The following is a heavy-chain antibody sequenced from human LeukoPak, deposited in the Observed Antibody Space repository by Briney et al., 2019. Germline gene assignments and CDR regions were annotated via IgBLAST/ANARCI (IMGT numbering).Heavy chain of an antibody. Sequence: PGGPLRLSCAACGFTFSSYWMLGARPAPGKALVWGSRTNSEWSSKSYADSVRGRFTISRDNAKNTLYLQMNSLRAEYTAVYYCARRITGWFDPWGQGTLVTVSS. J-gene: IGHJ5*02. V-gene: IGHV3-74*01. CDR1: GFTFSSYW. CDR3: ARRITGWFDP. CDR2: TNSEWSSK. D-gene: IGHD1-14*01.